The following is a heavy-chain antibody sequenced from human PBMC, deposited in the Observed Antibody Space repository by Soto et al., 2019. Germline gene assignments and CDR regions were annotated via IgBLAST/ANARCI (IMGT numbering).Heavy chain of an antibody. V-gene: IGHV3-48*01. CDR2: ISSGSTTI. J-gene: IGHJ5*02. CDR1: GFTFSNYH. D-gene: IGHD1-1*01. CDR3: ARPKVEGGTSEGFGP. Sequence: EVQLVESGGGLVQPGGSLRLSCAASGFTFSNYHMNWVRQAPGKGLEWISYISSGSTTIYYADSVKGRFTISRDNAKNSRYLQMNSLRVEDTAVSFCARPKVEGGTSEGFGPWGQGTLVTVSP.